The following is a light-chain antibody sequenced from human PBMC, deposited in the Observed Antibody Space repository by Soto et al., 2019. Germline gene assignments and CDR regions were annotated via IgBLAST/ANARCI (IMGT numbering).Light chain of an antibody. CDR3: SSYTTTTTLV. CDR2: EVT. CDR1: SSDVGGYNF. Sequence: ALTQPASVSGSPGQSITISCTGTSSDVGGYNFVSWYQHHPGKAPKLMIYEVTNRPSGVSTRFSGSKSDNTASLTISGLQAEDEADYYCSSYTTTTTLVFGGGTKLTVL. J-gene: IGLJ2*01. V-gene: IGLV2-14*01.